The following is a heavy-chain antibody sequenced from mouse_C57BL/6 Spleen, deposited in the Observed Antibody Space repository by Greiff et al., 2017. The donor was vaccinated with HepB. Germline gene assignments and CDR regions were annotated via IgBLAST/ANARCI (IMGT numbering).Heavy chain of an antibody. J-gene: IGHJ4*01. V-gene: IGHV1-4*01. Sequence: VQLQQSGAELARPGASVKMSCKASGYTFTSYTMHWVKQRPGQGLEWIGYINPSSGYTKYNQKFKDKATLTADKSSSTAYMQLSSLTSEDSAVYYGARRLLYEGMSAMDYWGQGTSVTVSS. CDR1: GYTFTSYT. D-gene: IGHD2-12*01. CDR3: ARRLLYEGMSAMDY. CDR2: INPSSGYT.